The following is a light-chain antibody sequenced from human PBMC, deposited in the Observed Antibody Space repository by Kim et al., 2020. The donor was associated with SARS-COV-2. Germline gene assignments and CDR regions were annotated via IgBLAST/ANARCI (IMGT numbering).Light chain of an antibody. CDR1: SLRNYY. CDR2: GKY. V-gene: IGLV3-19*01. CDR3: NSRDSSGDNVI. Sequence: SSELTQDPAVSVALGQTVRLTCQGDSLRNYYATWYQQRPGQAPILILFGKYNRPSGIPDRFSGSGSGNTASLTITGAQAEDEADYYCNSRDSSGDNVIFGGGTQLTVL. J-gene: IGLJ2*01.